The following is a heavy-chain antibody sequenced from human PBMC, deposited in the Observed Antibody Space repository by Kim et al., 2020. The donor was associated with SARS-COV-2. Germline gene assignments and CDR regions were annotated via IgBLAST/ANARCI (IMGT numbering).Heavy chain of an antibody. CDR1: GFTFSSYS. CDR3: ARGGESYDYVWGSYRTVDY. V-gene: IGHV3-21*01. Sequence: GGSLRLSCAASGFTFSSYSMNWVRQAPGKGLEWVSSISSSSSYIYYADSVKGRFTISRDNAKNSLYLQMNSLRAEDTAVYYCARGGESYDYVWGSYRTVDYWGQGTLVTVSS. J-gene: IGHJ4*02. CDR2: ISSSSSYI. D-gene: IGHD3-16*02.